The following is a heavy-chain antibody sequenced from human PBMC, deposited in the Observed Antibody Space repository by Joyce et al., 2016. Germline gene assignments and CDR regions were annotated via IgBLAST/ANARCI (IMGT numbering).Heavy chain of an antibody. CDR2: IKSKIDGGTT. V-gene: IGHV3-15*01. J-gene: IGHJ5*01. CDR1: GFTLSNAW. CDR3: TTGVVLVVYAIDS. Sequence: EVQLVESGGGLVKPGGSLRLSCAASGFTLSNAWMSWVRQAAGKGLEWVGRIKSKIDGGTTAYAAPVKGRFTISRDDSKNTLYLQMNSLRTEDTAVYYCTTGVVLVVYAIDSWGQGTLVTVSS. D-gene: IGHD2-8*02.